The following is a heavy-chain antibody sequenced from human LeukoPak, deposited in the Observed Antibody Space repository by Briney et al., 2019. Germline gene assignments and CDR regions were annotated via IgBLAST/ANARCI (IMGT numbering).Heavy chain of an antibody. Sequence: GGSLRPSCAASGFTFSSYGMHWVRQAPGKGLEWVAVISYDGSNKYYADSVKGRFTISRDNSKNTLYLQMNSLRAEDTAVYYCAKDRGSIAAGGSDYWGQGTLVIVSS. CDR2: ISYDGSNK. D-gene: IGHD6-13*01. CDR1: GFTFSSYG. J-gene: IGHJ4*02. CDR3: AKDRGSIAAGGSDY. V-gene: IGHV3-30*18.